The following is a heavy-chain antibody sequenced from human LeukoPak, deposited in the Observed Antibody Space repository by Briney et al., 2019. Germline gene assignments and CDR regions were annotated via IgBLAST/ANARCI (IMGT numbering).Heavy chain of an antibody. CDR3: AKSGYGDYPYYFDY. CDR2: IWYDGSNK. Sequence: GGSLRLSCAASGFTFSSYGMHWVRRAPGKGLEWVAVIWYDGSNKYYADSVKGRFTISRDNSKNTLYLQMNSLRAEDTAVYYCAKSGYGDYPYYFDYWGQGTLVTVSS. D-gene: IGHD4-17*01. CDR1: GFTFSSYG. V-gene: IGHV3-33*06. J-gene: IGHJ4*02.